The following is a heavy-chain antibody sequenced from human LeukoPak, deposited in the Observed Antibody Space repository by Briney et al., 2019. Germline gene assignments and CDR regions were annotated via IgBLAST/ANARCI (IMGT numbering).Heavy chain of an antibody. V-gene: IGHV3-74*01. J-gene: IGHJ4*02. D-gene: IGHD1-26*01. Sequence: GGSLRLSCAASGFTFGSYWMHWVRQAPGKGLVWVSRINSDGSSTSYADSVKGRFTISRDNAKNTLYLQMNSLRAEDTAVYYCARDPHIVGAPDYFDYWGQGTLVTVSS. CDR2: INSDGSST. CDR3: ARDPHIVGAPDYFDY. CDR1: GFTFGSYW.